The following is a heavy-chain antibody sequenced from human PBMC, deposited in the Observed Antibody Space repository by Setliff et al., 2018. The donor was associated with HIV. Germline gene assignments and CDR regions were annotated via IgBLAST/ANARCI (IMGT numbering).Heavy chain of an antibody. CDR1: GVSISDNNW. D-gene: IGHD3-10*01. CDR2: INHSGST. J-gene: IGHJ4*02. Sequence: SETLSLTCDVSGVSISDNNWWSWVRQPPGRGLEWIGEINHSGSTNYNPSLKSRVTILGDTSKNQFSLKLSSVTAADTAVYYCARRAGSDYFTRFDYWGQGTLVTVSS. V-gene: IGHV4-4*02. CDR3: ARRAGSDYFTRFDY.